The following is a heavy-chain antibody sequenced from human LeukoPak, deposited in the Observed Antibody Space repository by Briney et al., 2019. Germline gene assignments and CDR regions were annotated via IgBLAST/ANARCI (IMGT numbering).Heavy chain of an antibody. V-gene: IGHV3-21*05. CDR2: ISASGTHT. CDR1: GITFGSYG. J-gene: IGHJ6*04. CDR3: ARDGTPSYTSGWVYMDA. D-gene: IGHD6-19*01. Sequence: GRTLRLSCAAPGITFGSYGMTWVRQAPGKGLEWISYISASGTHTHYADPVEGRFTISRANPTNSPFLQMNSLRGEDTAVDYCARDGTPSYTSGWVYMDAWGKGTTVTISS.